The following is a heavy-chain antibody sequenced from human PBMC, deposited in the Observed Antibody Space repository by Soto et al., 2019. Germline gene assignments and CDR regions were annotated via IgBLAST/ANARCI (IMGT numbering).Heavy chain of an antibody. D-gene: IGHD2-2*02. CDR1: GGSISSYY. Sequence: SETLSLTCTVSGGSISSYYWSWIRQPAGKGLEWIGRIYTSGSTNYNPSLKSRVTMSVDTSKNQFSLKLSSVTAADTAVYYCARGVVVVPAAIIGWFDPWGQGTLVTVSS. CDR2: IYTSGST. V-gene: IGHV4-4*07. J-gene: IGHJ5*02. CDR3: ARGVVVVPAAIIGWFDP.